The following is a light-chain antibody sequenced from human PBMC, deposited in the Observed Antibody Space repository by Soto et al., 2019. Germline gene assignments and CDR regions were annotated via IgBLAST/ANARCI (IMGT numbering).Light chain of an antibody. CDR3: QQYGRSPPT. CDR1: QRVTSDF. CDR2: GAS. Sequence: EIVLTQSPGTLSLSPGERATLSCRASQRVTSDFLAWYQQKPGQAPSLLIYGASNRATGVPDRFSGSGSGTEFTLTISRLEPEDFAVYHCQQYGRSPPTFGGGTKV. J-gene: IGKJ4*01. V-gene: IGKV3-20*01.